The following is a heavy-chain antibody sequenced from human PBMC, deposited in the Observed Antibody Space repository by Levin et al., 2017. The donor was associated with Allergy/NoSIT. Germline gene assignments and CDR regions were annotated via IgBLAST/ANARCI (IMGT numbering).Heavy chain of an antibody. V-gene: IGHV3-30*18. CDR1: GFTFSSYG. D-gene: IGHD3-22*01. J-gene: IGHJ4*02. Sequence: GGSLRLSCAASGFTFSSYGMHWVRQAPGKGLEWVAVISYDGSNKYYADSVKGRFTISRDNSKNTLYLQMNSLRAEDTAVYYCAKDRSPFITMIVVVNNYFDYWGQGTLVTVSS. CDR2: ISYDGSNK. CDR3: AKDRSPFITMIVVVNNYFDY.